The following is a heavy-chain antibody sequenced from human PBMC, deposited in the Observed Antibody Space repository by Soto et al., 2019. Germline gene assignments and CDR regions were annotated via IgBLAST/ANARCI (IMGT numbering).Heavy chain of an antibody. V-gene: IGHV1-18*01. Sequence: QVQLVQSGAEVKKPGASVKVSCKASGYTFTSYGISWVRQAPGQGLEWMGWISAYNGNTNYAQKLQGRVTMTTDTYTSTAYMELRSLRSDDTAVYYCAGEAYAGSGSYWINWFDPWGQGTLVTVSS. CDR1: GYTFTSYG. CDR2: ISAYNGNT. J-gene: IGHJ5*02. CDR3: AGEAYAGSGSYWINWFDP. D-gene: IGHD3-10*01.